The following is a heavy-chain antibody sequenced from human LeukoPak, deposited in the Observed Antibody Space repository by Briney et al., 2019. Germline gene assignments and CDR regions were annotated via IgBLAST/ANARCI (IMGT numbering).Heavy chain of an antibody. CDR2: ISSSGSTI. J-gene: IGHJ6*03. Sequence: GGSLRLSCAASGFTFSSYEMNWVRQAPGKGLEWVSYISSSGSTIYYADSVKGRFTISRDNAKNSLYLQMNSLRAEDTATYYCARDYSLVVRGVNYYFHMDVWGKGTTVIVSS. CDR1: GFTFSSYE. CDR3: ARDYSLVVRGVNYYFHMDV. V-gene: IGHV3-48*03. D-gene: IGHD3-10*01.